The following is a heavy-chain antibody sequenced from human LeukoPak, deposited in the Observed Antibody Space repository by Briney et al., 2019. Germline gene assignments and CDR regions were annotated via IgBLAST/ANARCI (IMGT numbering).Heavy chain of an antibody. CDR3: ARVVKYSSGPLTDLLPYYFDS. CDR1: GYTFTSYY. CDR2: INTSGGST. D-gene: IGHD6-19*01. Sequence: ASVKVSCKASGYTFTSYYIHWVRQATGEGLEWMGIINTSGGSTSYAQKFQGRVTMTRDTSTSTVYMELSSLRSEDMAVYYCARVVKYSSGPLTDLLPYYFDSWGQGTLVTVSS. V-gene: IGHV1-46*01. J-gene: IGHJ4*02.